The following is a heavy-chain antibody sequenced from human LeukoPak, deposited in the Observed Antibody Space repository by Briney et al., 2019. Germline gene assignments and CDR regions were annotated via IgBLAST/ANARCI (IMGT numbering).Heavy chain of an antibody. CDR3: ARVRADSSGHDIDY. CDR2: LWYDGSNE. D-gene: IGHD3-22*01. V-gene: IGHV3-33*01. Sequence: GGSLRLSCAASGFTFSAYVMHWVRQALGKGLEWVAILWYDGSNEYYADSVKGRFTMSRDNSKNTLHLQMNSLRAEDTAVYYCARVRADSSGHDIDYWGQGTLVTVSS. CDR1: GFTFSAYV. J-gene: IGHJ4*02.